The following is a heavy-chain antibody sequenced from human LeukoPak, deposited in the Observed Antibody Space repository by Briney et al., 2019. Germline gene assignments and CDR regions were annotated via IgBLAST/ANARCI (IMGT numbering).Heavy chain of an antibody. V-gene: IGHV4-39*07. CDR2: IYYSGTT. CDR1: GGSISSRTYY. J-gene: IGHJ5*02. Sequence: PSETLSLTCTVSGGSISSRTYYWGWTRQPPGKGLEWIGTIYYSGTTYYNPPLNSRVTISLDTSKNQFSLKLGSVTAADTAIYYCARDLDIVATMNWFDPWGQGTLVTVSS. D-gene: IGHD5-12*01. CDR3: ARDLDIVATMNWFDP.